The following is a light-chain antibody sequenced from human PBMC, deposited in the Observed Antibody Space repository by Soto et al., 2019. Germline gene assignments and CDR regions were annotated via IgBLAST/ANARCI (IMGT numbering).Light chain of an antibody. J-gene: IGKJ4*01. V-gene: IGKV1-12*01. CDR2: AAS. CDR1: QDVKSW. Sequence: IQMTQSPSSVSASVGDRVTITCRASQDVKSWLAWYQQKPGKAPKLLINAASTLHTGVPSRFSGSGAGTEFNFTISSLQREDFATYYCQQGISFPLAFGGGTKVDSK. CDR3: QQGISFPLA.